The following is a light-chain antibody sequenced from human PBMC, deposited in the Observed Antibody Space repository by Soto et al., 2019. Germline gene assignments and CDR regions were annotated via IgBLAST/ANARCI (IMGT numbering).Light chain of an antibody. CDR2: KAS. J-gene: IGKJ2*01. V-gene: IGKV1-5*03. CDR3: QQYNSS. Sequence: DIQMTQSPSTLSASVGDRVTITCRASQSISNWLAWYQQKPGKAPKLLIYKASSLESGVPSRFSGSGSGTEFTLTISSLQPDDFATYYCQQYNSSFGHGTKLEIK. CDR1: QSISNW.